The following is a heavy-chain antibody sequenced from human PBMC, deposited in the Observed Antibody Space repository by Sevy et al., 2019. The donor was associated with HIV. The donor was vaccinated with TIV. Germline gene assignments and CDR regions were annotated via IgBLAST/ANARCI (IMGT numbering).Heavy chain of an antibody. Sequence: SETLSLTCTVSGGSISSYYWSWIRQPPGKGLEWIGYIYYSGSTNYNPSLKSRVTISVDTSKNQFSLKLSSLTAADTXXXYCARDRKGYCSSTSCSGGYNWFDPWGQGTLVTVSS. CDR2: IYYSGST. CDR3: ARDRKGYCSSTSCSGGYNWFDP. J-gene: IGHJ5*02. D-gene: IGHD2-2*01. CDR1: GGSISSYY. V-gene: IGHV4-59*01.